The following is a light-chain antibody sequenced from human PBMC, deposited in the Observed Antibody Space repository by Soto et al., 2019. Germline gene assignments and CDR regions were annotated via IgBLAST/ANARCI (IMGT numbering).Light chain of an antibody. Sequence: QSVLTQPPSASGTPGQRVTISCSGSSSNIGSNYVYWYQQLPGTAPKLLIYRNNQRPSGVPDRFSGSKSGTSASLAISGLRSEDEADYYCAAWDDSLSIDVFGTGIKLTGL. V-gene: IGLV1-47*01. CDR3: AAWDDSLSIDV. CDR2: RNN. J-gene: IGLJ1*01. CDR1: SSNIGSNY.